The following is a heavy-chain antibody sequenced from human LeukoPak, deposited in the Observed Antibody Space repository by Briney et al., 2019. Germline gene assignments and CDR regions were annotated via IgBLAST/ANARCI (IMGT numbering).Heavy chain of an antibody. CDR1: RYTLTSYV. J-gene: IGHJ4*02. Sequence: ASVKVSCKASRYTLTSYVISWGRQAPGQGGEWMGWICAYNGNTNYVQTLQGRVTMTTDTSTSTAYMELRSLKSDDTAVYYCARCGSQCSSTRCCRGFDYWGQGTLVTVSS. V-gene: IGHV1-18*01. CDR3: ARCGSQCSSTRCCRGFDY. CDR2: ICAYNGNT. D-gene: IGHD2-2*01.